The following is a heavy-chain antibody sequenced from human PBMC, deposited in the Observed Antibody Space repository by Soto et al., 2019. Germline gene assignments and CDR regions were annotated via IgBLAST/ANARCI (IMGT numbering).Heavy chain of an antibody. CDR3: VRAQNFGSS. V-gene: IGHV3-48*01. D-gene: IGHD3-10*01. J-gene: IGHJ5*02. CDR2: ISSSSGAI. CDR1: GFSFSTYA. Sequence: EVQLVESGGGLVQPGGSLRLSCAASGFSFSTYAMNWVRQAPGKGLEWLSYISSSSGAIHYADTVQGRFTTSRDNGKNSLYLQINGLRAEDTAVYYCVRAQNFGSSWGQGTLVTVSS.